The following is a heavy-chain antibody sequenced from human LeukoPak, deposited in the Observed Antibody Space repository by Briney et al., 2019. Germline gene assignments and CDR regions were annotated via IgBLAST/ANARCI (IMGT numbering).Heavy chain of an antibody. D-gene: IGHD3-22*01. CDR2: IDHSGNT. V-gene: IGHV4-59*08. CDR3: ARVPHSVEGSMKAVFIHYFDY. Sequence: SETLSLTCTVSGGSIRGYYWSWIRQPPGKGLEWIGGIDHSGNTHYNPSLKNRVTVSADTSKNEFSLKLRSVTATDTAVYYCARVPHSVEGSMKAVFIHYFDYWGQGSLVTVSS. CDR1: GGSIRGYY. J-gene: IGHJ4*02.